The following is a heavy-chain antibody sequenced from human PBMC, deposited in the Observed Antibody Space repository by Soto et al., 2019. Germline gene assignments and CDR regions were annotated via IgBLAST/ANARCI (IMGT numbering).Heavy chain of an antibody. Sequence: QVQLVQSGAEVKKPGASVKVSCKASGYTFTSYDINWVRQATGQGLEWMGWVNPNSGNTGYAQKFQGRVTMTRNTSISTAYMGLSSLRSEDTAVYYCARGGYFTNGVCYTYNWFDPWGQGTLVTVSS. CDR3: ARGGYFTNGVCYTYNWFDP. D-gene: IGHD2-8*01. CDR1: GYTFTSYD. V-gene: IGHV1-8*01. J-gene: IGHJ5*02. CDR2: VNPNSGNT.